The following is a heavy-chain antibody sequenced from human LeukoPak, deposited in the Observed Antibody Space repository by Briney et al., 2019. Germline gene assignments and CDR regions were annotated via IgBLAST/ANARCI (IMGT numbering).Heavy chain of an antibody. CDR1: GYTFTDYY. J-gene: IGHJ5*02. Sequence: ASVKISCKVSGYTFTDYYMHWVQQAPGKGLERMGLVDPEDGETIYAEKFQGRVTITADTSTDTAYMELSSLRSEDTAVYYCATDYYANNRFDPWGQGTLVTVSS. D-gene: IGHD3-10*01. CDR2: VDPEDGET. V-gene: IGHV1-69-2*01. CDR3: ATDYYANNRFDP.